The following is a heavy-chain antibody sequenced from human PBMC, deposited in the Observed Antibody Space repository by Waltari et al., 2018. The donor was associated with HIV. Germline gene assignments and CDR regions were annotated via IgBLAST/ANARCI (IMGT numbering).Heavy chain of an antibody. CDR3: ARDDYINYWTTSANWFDP. V-gene: IGHV3-23*01. D-gene: IGHD4-4*01. CDR1: GFIFSDYA. CDR2: ISNGGYRT. J-gene: IGHJ5*02. Sequence: EMQLLVSGGGLVQPGGSLRLSCAASGFIFSDYALSWVRQAPGRGLGGVGAISNGGYRTYYADSVKGRFAISRDPSKNTVALQMNNLRVEDTAFYYCARDDYINYWTTSANWFDPWGQGTLVTVSP.